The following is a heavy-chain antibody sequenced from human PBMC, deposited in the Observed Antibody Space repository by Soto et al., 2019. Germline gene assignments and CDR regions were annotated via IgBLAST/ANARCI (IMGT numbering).Heavy chain of an antibody. D-gene: IGHD3-3*01. J-gene: IGHJ4*02. Sequence: SETLSLTCTVSGGSVSSGSYYWSWIRQPPGKGLEYIGYLYYSGSTNYNPSLKSRVTISVDTPKNQFSLKLTSVTAADTAIYYCARGQAFWTGYYRMPYYFDYWGQGALVTVSS. CDR3: ARGQAFWTGYYRMPYYFDY. CDR2: LYYSGST. CDR1: GGSVSSGSYY. V-gene: IGHV4-61*01.